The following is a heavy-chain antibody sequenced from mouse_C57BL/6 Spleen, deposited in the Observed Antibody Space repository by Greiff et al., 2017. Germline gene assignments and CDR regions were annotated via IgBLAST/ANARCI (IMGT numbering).Heavy chain of an antibody. V-gene: IGHV1-82*01. Sequence: QVQLQQSGPELVKPGASVKLSCKASGYAFSSSWMNWVKQRPGKGLEWIGRIYPGGGDTNYNVKFKGKATLTADRSSSTAYMQLSSLTSDDSAVYYCAPIYYGYDWGNWGQGTLVTVSA. J-gene: IGHJ3*01. D-gene: IGHD2-2*01. CDR3: APIYYGYDWGN. CDR2: IYPGGGDT. CDR1: GYAFSSSW.